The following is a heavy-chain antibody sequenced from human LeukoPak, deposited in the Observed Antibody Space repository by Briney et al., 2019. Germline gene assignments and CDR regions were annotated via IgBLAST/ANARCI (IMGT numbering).Heavy chain of an antibody. CDR3: AIDPIDGTAF. Sequence: SVKVSCKASGGTFSSYAISWVRQAPGQGLEWMGGIIPIFGTANYAQKFQGRVTITTDESTSTAYMELNSLRVEDTAVYYCAIDPIDGTAFWGQGTLVTVSS. CDR2: IIPIFGTA. V-gene: IGHV1-69*05. J-gene: IGHJ4*02. D-gene: IGHD2-21*02. CDR1: GGTFSSYA.